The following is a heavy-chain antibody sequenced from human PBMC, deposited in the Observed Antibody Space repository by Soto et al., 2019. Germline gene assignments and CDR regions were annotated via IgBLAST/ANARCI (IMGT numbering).Heavy chain of an antibody. CDR1: GFTFSSYA. CDR2: ISGSGGST. V-gene: IGHV3-23*01. CDR3: AKGGIAAAATTPTYYYYYGMDV. Sequence: GGSLRLSCAASGFTFSSYAMSWVRQAPGKGLEWVSAISGSGGSTYYADSVKGRFTISSDNSKNTLYLQMNSLRAEDTAVYYCAKGGIAAAATTPTYYYYYGMDVWGQGTTVTVSS. D-gene: IGHD6-13*01. J-gene: IGHJ6*02.